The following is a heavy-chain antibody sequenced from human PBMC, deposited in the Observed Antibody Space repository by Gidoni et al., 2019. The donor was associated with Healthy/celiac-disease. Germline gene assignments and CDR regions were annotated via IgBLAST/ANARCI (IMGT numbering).Heavy chain of an antibody. CDR1: GGSFSGYY. J-gene: IGHJ3*02. Sequence: QVQLQQWGAGLLKPSETLSLTCAVYGGSFSGYYWSWIRQPPGKGLEWIGEINHSGSTNYNPSLKSRVTISVDTSKNQFSLKLSSVTAADTAVYYCARRIGEKAVAFDIWGQGTMVTVSS. CDR3: ARRIGEKAVAFDI. V-gene: IGHV4-34*01. D-gene: IGHD3-10*01. CDR2: INHSGST.